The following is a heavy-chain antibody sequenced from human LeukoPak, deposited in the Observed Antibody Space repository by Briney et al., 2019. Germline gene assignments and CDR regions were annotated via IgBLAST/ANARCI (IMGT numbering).Heavy chain of an antibody. CDR1: GFTFDDYA. CDR2: ISWNSGSI. CDR3: AKDIEDSYGYSFDY. J-gene: IGHJ4*02. D-gene: IGHD5-18*01. Sequence: GGSLRLSCAASGFTFDDYAMHWVRQAPGKGLEWASGISWNSGSIGYADSVKGRFTISRDNAKNSLYLQMNSLRAEDTALYYCAKDIEDSYGYSFDYWGQGTLVTVSS. V-gene: IGHV3-9*01.